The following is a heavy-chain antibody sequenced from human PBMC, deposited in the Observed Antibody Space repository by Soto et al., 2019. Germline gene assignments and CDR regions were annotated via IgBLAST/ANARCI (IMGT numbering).Heavy chain of an antibody. V-gene: IGHV1-18*01. Sequence: QVQLVQSGAEVKKPGASVKVSCKASGYTFTSYGISWVRQAPGQGLEWMGWISAYNGNTNYAQKLQGRVTMTTDTSTSTDYMELRSLRSDDTAVYYCARDYYDSSGYYGGFDYWGQGTLVTVSS. CDR3: ARDYYDSSGYYGGFDY. D-gene: IGHD3-22*01. CDR2: ISAYNGNT. CDR1: GYTFTSYG. J-gene: IGHJ4*02.